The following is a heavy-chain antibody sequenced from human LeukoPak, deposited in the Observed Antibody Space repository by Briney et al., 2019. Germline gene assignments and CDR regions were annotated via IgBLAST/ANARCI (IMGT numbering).Heavy chain of an antibody. CDR1: GFTFSSYA. V-gene: IGHV3-64*01. Sequence: PGGSLRLSCAASGFTFSSYAMHWVRQAPGKGLEYVSAISSNGGSTYYANSVKGRFTISRDNSKNTLYLQMGSLRAEDMAVYYCARAIDYSGVIQPTANDYWGQGTLVTVSS. CDR2: ISSNGGST. CDR3: ARAIDYSGVIQPTANDY. J-gene: IGHJ4*02. D-gene: IGHD4-11*01.